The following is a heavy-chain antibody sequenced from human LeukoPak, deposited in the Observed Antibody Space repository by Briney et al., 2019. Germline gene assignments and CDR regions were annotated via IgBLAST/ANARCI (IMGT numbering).Heavy chain of an antibody. CDR1: GGSISSSSYY. CDR2: IYYSGST. V-gene: IGHV4-39*01. Sequence: SETLSLTCTVSGGSISSSSYYWGWIRQPPGKGLEWIGSIYYSGSTYYNPSLKSRVTISVDTSKNQFSLKLSSVTAADTAVYYCARSSGYLFDPWGQGILVTVSS. CDR3: ARSSGYLFDP. D-gene: IGHD3-22*01. J-gene: IGHJ5*02.